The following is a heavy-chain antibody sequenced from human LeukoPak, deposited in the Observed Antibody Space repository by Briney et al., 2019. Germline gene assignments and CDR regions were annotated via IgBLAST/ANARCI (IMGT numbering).Heavy chain of an antibody. Sequence: AGGSLRLSCAASGFTFDDYAMHWVRQAPWKGLEWVSGISWNSGSIGYADSVKGRFTISRDNAKNSLYLQMNSLRAEDTAVYYCARVSYCGGDCYYYYYYYMDVWGKGTTVTVSS. CDR2: ISWNSGSI. CDR3: ARVSYCGGDCYYYYYYYMDV. J-gene: IGHJ6*03. V-gene: IGHV3-9*01. D-gene: IGHD2-21*01. CDR1: GFTFDDYA.